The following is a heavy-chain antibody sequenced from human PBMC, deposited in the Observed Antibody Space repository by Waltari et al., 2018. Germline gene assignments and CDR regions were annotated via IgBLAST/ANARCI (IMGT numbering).Heavy chain of an antibody. D-gene: IGHD3-3*01. CDR1: GGSISRYY. J-gene: IGHJ6*03. Sequence: QVQLQESGPGLVKPSETLSLTCTVSGGSISRYYWSWIRQPAGKGLEWIGRIYTSGSTNYNPSLKSRVTMSVDTSKNQFSLKLSSVTAADTAVYYCARGRIFGVVMPYYYYYMDVWDKGTTVTISS. V-gene: IGHV4-4*07. CDR2: IYTSGST. CDR3: ARGRIFGVVMPYYYYYMDV.